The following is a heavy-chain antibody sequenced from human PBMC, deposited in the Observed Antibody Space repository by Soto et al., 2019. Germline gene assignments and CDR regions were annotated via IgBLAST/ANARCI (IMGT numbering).Heavy chain of an antibody. CDR2: IYYSGST. CDR3: ASFSVASDAFDI. Sequence: SETLSLTCTVSGGSVSIGSYYWSCIRQPPGKELEWIGYIYYSGSTNYNPSLKSRVTISVDTSKNQFSLKLSSVSAADTAVYYCASFSVASDAFDIWGQGTMVTVSS. J-gene: IGHJ3*02. CDR1: GGSVSIGSYY. V-gene: IGHV4-61*01. D-gene: IGHD5-12*01.